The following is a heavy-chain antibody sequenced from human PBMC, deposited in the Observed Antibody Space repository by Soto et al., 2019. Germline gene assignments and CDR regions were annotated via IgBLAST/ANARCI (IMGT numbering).Heavy chain of an antibody. D-gene: IGHD3-10*01. CDR1: GFTFDDYG. Sequence: PGGSLRLSCAASGFTFDDYGMSWVRQAPGKGLEWVSGINWNGGSTGYADSVKGRFTISRDNAKNSLYLQMNSLRAEDTALYYCARDGEHYGSGSYYNDYWGQGTLVTVSS. CDR3: ARDGEHYGSGSYYNDY. J-gene: IGHJ4*02. V-gene: IGHV3-20*04. CDR2: INWNGGST.